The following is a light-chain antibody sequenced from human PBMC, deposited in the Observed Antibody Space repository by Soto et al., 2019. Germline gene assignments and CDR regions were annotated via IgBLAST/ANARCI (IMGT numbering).Light chain of an antibody. V-gene: IGKV3-15*01. CDR2: GAS. CDR3: QQYNNWPKT. J-gene: IGKJ2*01. Sequence: EIVMTQSPATLSVSPGERVTLSCRASQSVSSDLAWYHQKPGQAPRLLIYGASTRATDIPARFSGSGSGTEFTLTISSLQSEDFAVYHCQQYNNWPKTFGQGTKLEIK. CDR1: QSVSSD.